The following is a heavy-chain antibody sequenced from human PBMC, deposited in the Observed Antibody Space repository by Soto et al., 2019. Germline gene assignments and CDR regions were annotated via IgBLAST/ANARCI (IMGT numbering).Heavy chain of an antibody. CDR3: ARGRRGYCNYVGYFDF. J-gene: IGHJ4*02. CDR1: GGSFSGYY. V-gene: IGHV4-34*01. CDR2: INHSGST. D-gene: IGHD4-4*01. Sequence: QVQLQQCGAGLLKPSEPLSLTCAAYGGSFSGYYWSWIRQPPGKGLGWIGEINHSGSTNYNPSLNSRVTISVDTSKSEFSLKLGAVPAADTAVYYCARGRRGYCNYVGYFDFWGQGTLVPVSS.